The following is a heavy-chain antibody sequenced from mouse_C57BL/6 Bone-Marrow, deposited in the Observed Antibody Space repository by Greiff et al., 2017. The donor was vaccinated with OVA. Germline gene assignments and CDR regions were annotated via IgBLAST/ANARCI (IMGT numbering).Heavy chain of an antibody. CDR3: ARSPFYYYGSRYAMDY. V-gene: IGHV1-26*01. Sequence: EVQLQQSGPELVKPGASVKISCKASGYTFTDYYMNWVKQSHGKSLEWIGDINPNNGGTSYNQKFKGKATLTVVKSSSTAYMELRSLTSEDSAVYYCARSPFYYYGSRYAMDYWGQGTSVTVSS. D-gene: IGHD1-1*01. CDR1: GYTFTDYY. CDR2: INPNNGGT. J-gene: IGHJ4*01.